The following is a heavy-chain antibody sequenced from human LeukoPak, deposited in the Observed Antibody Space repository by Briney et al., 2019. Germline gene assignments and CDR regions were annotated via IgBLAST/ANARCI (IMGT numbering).Heavy chain of an antibody. V-gene: IGHV4-38-2*02. D-gene: IGHD3-10*01. CDR2: INHSGST. Sequence: SETLSLTCTVSGYSINSGYYWGWIRQPPGKGLEWIGEINHSGSTNYNPSLKSRVTILVDTSKNQFSLKLMSVTAADTAVYYCARDSGTTGEVKFDPWGQGTLVTVSS. CDR3: ARDSGTTGEVKFDP. J-gene: IGHJ5*02. CDR1: GYSINSGYY.